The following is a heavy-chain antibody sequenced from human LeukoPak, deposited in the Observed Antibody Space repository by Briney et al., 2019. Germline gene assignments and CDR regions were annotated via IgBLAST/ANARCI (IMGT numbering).Heavy chain of an antibody. J-gene: IGHJ4*02. D-gene: IGHD6-13*01. CDR1: GGTFSSYV. Sequence: GASVKVSCKASGGTFSSYVISWVRQAPGQGLEWMGGIIPIFGTANYAQKFQGRVTITADKSTSAAYMELSSLRSEDTAVYYCARGSYSSSYAYKSVWVDYWGQGTPVTVSS. CDR2: IIPIFGTA. CDR3: ARGSYSSSYAYKSVWVDY. V-gene: IGHV1-69*06.